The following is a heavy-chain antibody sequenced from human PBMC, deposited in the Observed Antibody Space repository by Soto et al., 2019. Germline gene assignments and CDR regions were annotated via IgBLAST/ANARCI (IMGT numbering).Heavy chain of an antibody. D-gene: IGHD6-13*01. CDR2: IKQDGSEK. J-gene: IGHJ6*02. Sequence: EVQLVESGGGLVQPGGSLRLSCAASGFTFCSYWMSWVRQAPVKGLEWVGKIKQDGSEKNYVDFVKGRFTITRDNAKNSQYMQMNSLRAENTTVYYCARIASAGRGWDVWGQGTTGVVSS. CDR1: GFTFCSYW. CDR3: ARIASAGRGWDV. V-gene: IGHV3-7*01.